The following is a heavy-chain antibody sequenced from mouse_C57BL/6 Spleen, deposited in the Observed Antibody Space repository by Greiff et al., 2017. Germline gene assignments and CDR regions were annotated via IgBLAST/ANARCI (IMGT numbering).Heavy chain of an antibody. D-gene: IGHD2-2*01. Sequence: VQLQQSGAELVKPGASVKLSCKASGYTFTSYWMHWVKQRPGRGLEWIGRIYPNSGGTKYNEKFKSKATLTVDTPSSTAYMQLSSLTSEDSAVYYCASKGTSMVTHWYFGVWGTGTTVAVSS. CDR2: IYPNSGGT. CDR1: GYTFTSYW. J-gene: IGHJ1*03. V-gene: IGHV1-72*01. CDR3: ASKGTSMVTHWYFGV.